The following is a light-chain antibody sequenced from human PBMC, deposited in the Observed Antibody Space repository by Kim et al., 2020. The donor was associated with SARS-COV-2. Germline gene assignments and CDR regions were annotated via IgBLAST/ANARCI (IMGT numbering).Light chain of an antibody. J-gene: IGKJ2*01. CDR3: QQYNSWYT. CDR2: DAS. Sequence: DIQMTQSPSTLSASVGDRVTITCRASQTISSWLAWYQQKPGKAPKLLIYDASSLESGVPSRFSGSGSGTEFTLTISSLQPDDFATYYCQQYNSWYTFGQWTKLEI. CDR1: QTISSW. V-gene: IGKV1-5*01.